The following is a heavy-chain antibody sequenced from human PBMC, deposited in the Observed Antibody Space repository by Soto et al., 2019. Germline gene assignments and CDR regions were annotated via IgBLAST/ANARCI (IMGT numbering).Heavy chain of an antibody. J-gene: IGHJ6*02. Sequence: QITLKESGPTLVKPTQTLTLTCTFSGFSLSTGGMGVGWIRQPPGKALEWLALIYWDGDKRYSPSLKSRLTIAKDPSKNQVVLTMTNMDPVDTATYYCVHSRCGGDCLQSYSSHYYYAMDVWGQGTTVTVSS. CDR1: GFSLSTGGMG. CDR3: VHSRCGGDCLQSYSSHYYYAMDV. V-gene: IGHV2-5*02. D-gene: IGHD2-21*02. CDR2: IYWDGDK.